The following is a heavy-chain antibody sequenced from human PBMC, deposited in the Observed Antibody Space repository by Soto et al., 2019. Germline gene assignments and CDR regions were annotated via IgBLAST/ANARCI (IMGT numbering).Heavy chain of an antibody. CDR2: IYSSRHT. CDR3: ARDSFNTGLYLDH. Sequence: QVQLQESGPGLVKPSETLSLTCTVSGDSISSFYWNWIRQPPGKGLEWMGYIYSSRHTPYNPSRKSRVTVSVDTAKNQVSLIPNSVTVADTAVYYCARDSFNTGLYLDHWGRGIRVTVSS. J-gene: IGHJ4*02. V-gene: IGHV4-59*01. D-gene: IGHD2-8*02. CDR1: GDSISSFY.